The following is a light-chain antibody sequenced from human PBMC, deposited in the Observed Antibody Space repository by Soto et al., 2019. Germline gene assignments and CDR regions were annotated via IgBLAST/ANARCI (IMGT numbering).Light chain of an antibody. CDR1: SSNIGARYD. CDR2: GNI. CDR3: QSYDSSLSGWV. V-gene: IGLV1-40*01. Sequence: QSVLTQPPSVSGAPGQRVPISCTGSSSNIGARYDVHWYQQLPGTAPKLLIYGNINRPSGVPDRFSGSKSGTSASLAITGLQAEDEADYYCQSYDSSLSGWVFGGGTKLTVL. J-gene: IGLJ3*02.